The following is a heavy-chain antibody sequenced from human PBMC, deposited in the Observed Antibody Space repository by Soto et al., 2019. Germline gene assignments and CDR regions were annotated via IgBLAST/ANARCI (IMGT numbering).Heavy chain of an antibody. V-gene: IGHV4-34*01. CDR3: ARGRGYCSSTSSYNTYQYYGMDV. CDR2: INHSGST. Sequence: SETLSLTCAVYGGSFSGYYWSWIRQPPGKGLEWIGEINHSGSTNYNPSLKSRVTISVDTSKNQFSLKLSYVTAADTAVYYCARGRGYCSSTSSYNTYQYYGMDVWGQGNMVTVFS. J-gene: IGHJ6*02. D-gene: IGHD2-2*02. CDR1: GGSFSGYY.